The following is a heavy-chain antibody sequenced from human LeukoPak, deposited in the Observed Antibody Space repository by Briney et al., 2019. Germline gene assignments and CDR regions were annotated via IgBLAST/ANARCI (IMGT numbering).Heavy chain of an antibody. J-gene: IGHJ5*02. CDR2: ISTYTGIT. V-gene: IGHV1-18*04. Sequence: GASVNVSCKASGFRFTSFGISWVRQAPGPGLEWMAWISTYTGITHYAEKFEDRVTITIDTSTTTAYMELRSLRYDDTAVYYCARDSDYSGNGNGDWFDPWGQGTVVTVSS. CDR1: GFRFTSFG. D-gene: IGHD4-11*01. CDR3: ARDSDYSGNGNGDWFDP.